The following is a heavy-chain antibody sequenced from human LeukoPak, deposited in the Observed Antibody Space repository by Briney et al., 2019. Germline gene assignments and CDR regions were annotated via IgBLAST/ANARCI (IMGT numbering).Heavy chain of an antibody. CDR2: ISGSGGST. CDR1: GFTFRSYA. Sequence: PGGSLRLSCAASGFTFRSYAMSWVRQAPGKGLEWVSGISGSGGSTYYADSVQGRFSISGDNSKNTLYLQMNSLRDEDTAVYYCAKSKGASGWPGFDYWGQGTLVTVSS. CDR3: AKSKGASGWPGFDY. D-gene: IGHD6-19*01. J-gene: IGHJ4*02. V-gene: IGHV3-23*01.